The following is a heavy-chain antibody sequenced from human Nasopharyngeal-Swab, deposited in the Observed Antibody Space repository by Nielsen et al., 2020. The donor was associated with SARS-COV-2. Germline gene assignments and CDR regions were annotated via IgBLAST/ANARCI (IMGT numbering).Heavy chain of an antibody. CDR1: GGSTSSSKW. CDR3: ARGAGRGSGWSTTYYFDY. V-gene: IGHV4-4*02. Sequence: SETLSLTCAVSGGSTSSSKWWCWACQPPRKGLELSGAIYHSGSTNYNPSLKSRVTISVDTSKNQFSLKLSSVTAADTAVYYCARGAGRGSGWSTTYYFDYWGQGTLVTVSS. J-gene: IGHJ4*02. CDR2: IYHSGST. D-gene: IGHD6-19*01.